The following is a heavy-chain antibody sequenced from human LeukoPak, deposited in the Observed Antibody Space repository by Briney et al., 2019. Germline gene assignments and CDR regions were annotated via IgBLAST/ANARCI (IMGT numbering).Heavy chain of an antibody. CDR2: INHSGST. J-gene: IGHJ4*02. CDR3: ARVCYYDSSGYYYGPGYYFDY. CDR1: GGSFSGYY. D-gene: IGHD3-22*01. V-gene: IGHV4-34*01. Sequence: SETLSLTCAVYGGSFSGYYWSWIRQPPGKGLEWIGEINHSGSTNYNPSLKSRVTISVDTSKNQFSLKLSSVTAADTAVYYCARVCYYDSSGYYYGPGYYFDYWGQGTPVTVSS.